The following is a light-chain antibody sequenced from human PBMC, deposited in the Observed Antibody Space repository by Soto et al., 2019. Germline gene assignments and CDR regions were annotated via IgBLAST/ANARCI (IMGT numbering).Light chain of an antibody. CDR3: QQRSNWLFT. CDR1: ESINQN. CDR2: DAS. V-gene: IGKV3-11*01. J-gene: IGKJ3*01. Sequence: ETVMTQSPATLSVSPGEGATLSCRATESINQNLAWYQQKPGQAPRLLIYDASNRATGIPARFSGSGSGTDFTLTISSLEPEDFAVYYCQQRSNWLFTFGPGTKVDIK.